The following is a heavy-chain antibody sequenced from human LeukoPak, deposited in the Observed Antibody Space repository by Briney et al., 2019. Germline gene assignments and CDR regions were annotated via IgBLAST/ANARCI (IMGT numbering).Heavy chain of an antibody. Sequence: PETLSLTCTVSGGSISSYYWSWIRQPPGKGLEWIGYIYYSGSTNYNPSLKSRVTISVDTSKNQFSLKLSSVTAADTAVYYCAVYSSGWFDYWGQGTLVTVSS. J-gene: IGHJ4*02. CDR2: IYYSGST. CDR1: GGSISSYY. V-gene: IGHV4-59*01. D-gene: IGHD6-19*01. CDR3: AVYSSGWFDY.